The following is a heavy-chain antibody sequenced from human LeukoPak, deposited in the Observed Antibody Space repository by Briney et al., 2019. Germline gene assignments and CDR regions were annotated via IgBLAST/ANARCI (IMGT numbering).Heavy chain of an antibody. Sequence: GGSLRLSCAASGFTFSSYGMSWVRQAPGKGLEWVSAISGSGGSTFYADSVKGRFTISRDNSKNTLNLQMNSLRAEDTAVYYCAKDPTHYRVWDYYETIGLSYWGQGTLVTVSS. D-gene: IGHD3-22*01. CDR2: ISGSGGST. V-gene: IGHV3-23*01. CDR1: GFTFSSYG. J-gene: IGHJ4*02. CDR3: AKDPTHYRVWDYYETIGLSY.